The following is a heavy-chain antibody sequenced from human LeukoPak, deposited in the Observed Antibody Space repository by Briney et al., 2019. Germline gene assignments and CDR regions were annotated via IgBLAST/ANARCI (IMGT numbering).Heavy chain of an antibody. Sequence: ASVKVSCKASGYTFTSYYMHWVRQAPGQGLEWMGIINPSGGSTSYAQKFQGRVTITADESTSTAYMELSSLRSEDTAVYYCARVAGYQLLINWFDPWGQGTLVTVSS. V-gene: IGHV1-46*01. D-gene: IGHD2-2*01. CDR2: INPSGGST. J-gene: IGHJ5*02. CDR3: ARVAGYQLLINWFDP. CDR1: GYTFTSYY.